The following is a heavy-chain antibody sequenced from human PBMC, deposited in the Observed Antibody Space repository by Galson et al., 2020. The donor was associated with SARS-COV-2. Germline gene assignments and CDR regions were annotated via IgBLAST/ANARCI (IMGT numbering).Heavy chain of an antibody. D-gene: IGHD1-26*01. CDR1: GYSFSGNY. V-gene: IGHV1-2*02. CDR2: INPDSGGT. CDR3: AREWEYDALDF. J-gene: IGHJ3*01. Sequence: ASVNVSCKASGYSFSGNYLHWVRQAPGQGLEWMGWINPDSGGTHYAQNFQGRVTMTRDTSIRTAYMELTRLRSDDTAVYYCAREWEYDALDFWGQGTVVTVSS.